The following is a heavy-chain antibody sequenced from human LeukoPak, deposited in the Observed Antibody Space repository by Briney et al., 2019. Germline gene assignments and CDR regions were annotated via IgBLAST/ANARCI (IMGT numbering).Heavy chain of an antibody. CDR2: ISSSSSYT. J-gene: IGHJ4*02. CDR3: ARVRYGSGSYPLYYFDY. V-gene: IGHV3-11*06. Sequence: GGSLRLSCAASGFTFGDYYMSWIRQAPGKGLEWVSYISSSSSYTNYADSVKGRFTISRDNAKNSLYLQMNSLRAEDTAVYYCARVRYGSGSYPLYYFDYWGQGTLVTVSS. CDR1: GFTFGDYY. D-gene: IGHD3-10*01.